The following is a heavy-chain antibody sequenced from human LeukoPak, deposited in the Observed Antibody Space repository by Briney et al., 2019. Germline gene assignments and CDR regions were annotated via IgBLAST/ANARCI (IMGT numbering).Heavy chain of an antibody. V-gene: IGHV3-21*01. CDR2: INSSSSYI. CDR3: ARIMTQQMVFDY. Sequence: PGGSLRLSCVASGFTFSSYGMNWVRQAPGKGLEWVSFINSSSSYIYYADSVKGRFTISRDNAKNSLYLQMNSLRAEDTAVYYGARIMTQQMVFDYWGQGTLVTVSS. D-gene: IGHD6-13*01. CDR1: GFTFSSYG. J-gene: IGHJ4*01.